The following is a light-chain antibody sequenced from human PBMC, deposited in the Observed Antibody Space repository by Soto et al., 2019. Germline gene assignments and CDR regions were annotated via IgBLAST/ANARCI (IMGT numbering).Light chain of an antibody. V-gene: IGKV3-15*01. CDR3: QQYNNWPPV. Sequence: SPGERATLSCRASQSVSSNLAWYQQKPGQAPRLLIYGASTRATGIPARFSGSGSGTEFTLTISSLQSEDFAVYYCQQYNNWPPVFGPGTKVDI. CDR1: QSVSSN. J-gene: IGKJ3*01. CDR2: GAS.